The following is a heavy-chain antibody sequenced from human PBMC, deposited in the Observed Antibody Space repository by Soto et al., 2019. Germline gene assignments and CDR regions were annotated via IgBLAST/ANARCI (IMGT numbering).Heavy chain of an antibody. CDR2: IWYDGTYE. Sequence: GGSLRLSCAASGFTFSYYGMHWVRQAPGKGLEWVAVIWYDGTYEYYADSVKGRFTISRDNSKNTLYLQMNSLRVEDTAVYCCARQDSSSWYFDYWGQGTLVTVSS. D-gene: IGHD6-13*01. CDR1: GFTFSYYG. J-gene: IGHJ4*02. CDR3: ARQDSSSWYFDY. V-gene: IGHV3-33*01.